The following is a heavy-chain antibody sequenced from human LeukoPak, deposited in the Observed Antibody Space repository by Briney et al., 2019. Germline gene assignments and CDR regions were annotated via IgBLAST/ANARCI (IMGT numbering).Heavy chain of an antibody. Sequence: GGSLRLSCAASGFTFSNAWMNWVRQAPGRGLEWVSAFSGSGRSTYYADSAKGRFLLSRDNSKNTLYLQMDSLRAEDTAVYYCAKPATYSSGWYWFDPWGQGTLVTVSS. D-gene: IGHD6-19*01. J-gene: IGHJ5*02. CDR2: FSGSGRST. V-gene: IGHV3-23*01. CDR1: GFTFSNAW. CDR3: AKPATYSSGWYWFDP.